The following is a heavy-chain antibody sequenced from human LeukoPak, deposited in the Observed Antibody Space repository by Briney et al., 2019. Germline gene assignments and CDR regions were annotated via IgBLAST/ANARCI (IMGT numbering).Heavy chain of an antibody. Sequence: GGSLRLSCAASGFTFSSYAMSWVRQAPGKGLEWVSTISGSGDKTYYADSVKGRFTISRDNSKNTLYLQVNILRAEDSALYYCAKDGFRGDCIGGSCYPFDPWGQETLVTVSS. J-gene: IGHJ5*02. CDR1: GFTFSSYA. D-gene: IGHD2-15*01. CDR2: ISGSGDKT. CDR3: AKDGFRGDCIGGSCYPFDP. V-gene: IGHV3-23*01.